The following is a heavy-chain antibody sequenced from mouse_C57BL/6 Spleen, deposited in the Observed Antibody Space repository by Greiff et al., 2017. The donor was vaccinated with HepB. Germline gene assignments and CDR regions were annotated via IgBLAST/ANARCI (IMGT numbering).Heavy chain of an antibody. V-gene: IGHV1-50*01. CDR1: GYTFTSYW. D-gene: IGHD1-1*01. CDR2: IDPSDSYT. Sequence: QVQLQQPGAELVKPGASVKLSCKASGYTFTSYWMQWVKQRPGQGLEWIGEIDPSDSYTNYNQKFKGKATLTVDTSSSTAYMQLSSLTSGDSAVYDCAIRDYYYGSSSYYFDYWGQGTTLTVSS. CDR3: AIRDYYYGSSSYYFDY. J-gene: IGHJ2*01.